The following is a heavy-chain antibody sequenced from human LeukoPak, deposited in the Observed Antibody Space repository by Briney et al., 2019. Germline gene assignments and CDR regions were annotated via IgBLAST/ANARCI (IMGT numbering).Heavy chain of an antibody. CDR3: ARSRATMVRGVMGY. CDR1: GYTFTGYY. V-gene: IGHV1-2*02. CDR2: INPNSGGK. J-gene: IGHJ4*02. Sequence: ASVKVSCKASGYTFTGYYMHWVRQAPGQGLEWMGWINPNSGGKNYAQKFQGRVTMTRDTSISTAYMELSRLRSDDTAVYYCARSRATMVRGVMGYWGRGTLVTVSS. D-gene: IGHD3-10*01.